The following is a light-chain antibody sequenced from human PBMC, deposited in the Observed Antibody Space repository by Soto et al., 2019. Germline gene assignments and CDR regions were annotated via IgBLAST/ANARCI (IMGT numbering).Light chain of an antibody. CDR3: QQYGSSPRFT. CDR1: QSVSSSY. J-gene: IGKJ3*01. V-gene: IGKV3-20*01. CDR2: GAS. Sequence: EIVLTQSPSTLSLSPGERATLSCRASQSVSSSYLAWYQQKPSQAPRLLIYGASSRATGIPDRFSGSGSGTDFTLTISRLEPEDFAVYYCQQYGSSPRFTFGPGTKVDIK.